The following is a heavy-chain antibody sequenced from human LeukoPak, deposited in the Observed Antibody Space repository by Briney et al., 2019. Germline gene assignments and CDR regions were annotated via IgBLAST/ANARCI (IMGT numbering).Heavy chain of an antibody. D-gene: IGHD2/OR15-2a*01. Sequence: PSETLSLTCTVSGASLSGYYWTWIRQPPGKGLEWIGYNSYSRSTNYNPSLKSRVTISVDTSKNQFSLKLSSVTAADTAVYYCARDLSGFDPWGQGTLVTVSS. V-gene: IGHV4-59*12. CDR2: NSYSRST. CDR3: ARDLSGFDP. J-gene: IGHJ5*02. CDR1: GASLSGYY.